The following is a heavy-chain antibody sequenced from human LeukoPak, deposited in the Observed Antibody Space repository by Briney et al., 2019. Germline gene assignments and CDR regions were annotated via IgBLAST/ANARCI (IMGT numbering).Heavy chain of an antibody. D-gene: IGHD2-15*01. V-gene: IGHV3-30-3*01. Sequence: GGSLRLSCAASGFTFSNYAMHWVRQAPGKGLEWVAVISYDGSNEYYADSVKGRFTISRDNSKNTLYLQMNSLRAEDTAVYYCARVVGYCSGVSCDYWGQGTLVTVSS. CDR2: ISYDGSNE. J-gene: IGHJ4*02. CDR3: ARVVGYCSGVSCDY. CDR1: GFTFSNYA.